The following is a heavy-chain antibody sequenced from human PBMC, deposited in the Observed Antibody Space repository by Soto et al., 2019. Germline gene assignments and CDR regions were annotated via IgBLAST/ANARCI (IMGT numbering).Heavy chain of an antibody. Sequence: QVQLVQSGAEVKKPGASVKISCKACGYTFTRYTMNWVRQAPGQRLEWMGWINPDNGNTKSSQKFQDRVIITRDTSASTAYMDLISLRSEDTAVYYCARGIATGEIDPWGQGTLVTVSS. CDR3: ARGIATGEIDP. D-gene: IGHD2-15*01. CDR2: INPDNGNT. V-gene: IGHV1-3*01. J-gene: IGHJ5*02. CDR1: GYTFTRYT.